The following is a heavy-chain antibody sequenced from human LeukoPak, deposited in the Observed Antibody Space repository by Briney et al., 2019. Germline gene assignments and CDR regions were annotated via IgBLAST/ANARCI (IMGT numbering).Heavy chain of an antibody. CDR2: ISPNTGDT. Sequence: ASVKVSCKASGYTFSGYYMHWVRQAPGQGLEWMGWISPNTGDTNYAQKFQGRVTMTRDTSITTAYVELSRLTSDDTAVYYCAMPGIAGSSSFGYWGQGTLVTVSS. CDR3: AMPGIAGSSSFGY. J-gene: IGHJ4*02. D-gene: IGHD6-6*01. V-gene: IGHV1-2*02. CDR1: GYTFSGYY.